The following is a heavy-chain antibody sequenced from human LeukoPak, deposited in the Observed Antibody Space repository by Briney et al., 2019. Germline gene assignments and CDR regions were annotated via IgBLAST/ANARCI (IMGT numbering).Heavy chain of an antibody. CDR1: GGSISSGGYY. CDR2: IYHSGST. D-gene: IGHD2-2*01. Sequence: SQTLSLTCTVSGGSISSGGYYWSWIRQPPGKGLEWIGYIYHSGSTYYNPSLKSRVTISVDRSKNQFSLKLSSVTAADTAVYYCARNKWVVPAADTWGQGTMVTVSS. CDR3: ARNKWVVPAADT. J-gene: IGHJ3*01. V-gene: IGHV4-30-2*01.